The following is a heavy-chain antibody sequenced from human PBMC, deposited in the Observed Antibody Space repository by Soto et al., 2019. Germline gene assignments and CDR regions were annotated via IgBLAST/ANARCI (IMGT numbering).Heavy chain of an antibody. CDR3: ARDSDYLGWFDP. J-gene: IGHJ5*02. Sequence: SDTLSLTSAFSGVSFSWYSCSLICQPPGKGLEWIGYIYNSGSTNYNHSLKSRVTISVDTSKNQFSLKLSSVTAADSAVYYCARDSDYLGWFDPCGQGTLVTVSS. D-gene: IGHD3-10*01. CDR2: IYNSGST. CDR1: GVSFSWYS. V-gene: IGHV4-59*01.